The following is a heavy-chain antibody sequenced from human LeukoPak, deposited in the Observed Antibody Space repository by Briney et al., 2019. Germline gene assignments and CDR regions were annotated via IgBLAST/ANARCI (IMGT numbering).Heavy chain of an antibody. CDR3: ASWRGITMVRGASEY. V-gene: IGHV3-30*03. CDR1: GFTFSSYG. J-gene: IGHJ4*02. D-gene: IGHD3-10*01. CDR2: ISYDGSNK. Sequence: PGRSLRLSCAASGFTFSSYGMHWVRQAPGKGLEWVAVISYDGSNKYYADSVKGRFTISRDNSKNALYLQMNSLRAEDTAVYYCASWRGITMVRGASEYWGQGTLVTVSS.